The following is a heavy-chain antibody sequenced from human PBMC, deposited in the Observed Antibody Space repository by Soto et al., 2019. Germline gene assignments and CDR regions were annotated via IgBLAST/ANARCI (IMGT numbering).Heavy chain of an antibody. V-gene: IGHV1-18*01. D-gene: IGHD3-3*01. CDR3: ARGKDFGVVIPSKTNWFDP. CDR1: GYTFSNYG. Sequence: GASVKVSCKASGYTFSNYGLSWGRQAPGQRLERKGWISPYNGYTNYAQKLQGRVTMTTDTSTSTAYMELRSLRSDDTAVYYCARGKDFGVVIPSKTNWFDPWGQGTLVTVSS. CDR2: ISPYNGYT. J-gene: IGHJ5*02.